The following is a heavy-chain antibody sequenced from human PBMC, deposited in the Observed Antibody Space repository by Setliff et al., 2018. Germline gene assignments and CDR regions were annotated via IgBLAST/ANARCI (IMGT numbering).Heavy chain of an antibody. CDR2: IKHDGSEK. V-gene: IGHV3-7*01. D-gene: IGHD1-26*01. Sequence: GGSLRLSCAASGFTFGSYWMTWVRQAPEKGLEWVANIKHDGSEKYYVDSVKGRFTISRDNAKNSLYLQMNSLRAEDTAVYYCARVSQWLLHAFDIWGQGTMVTVSS. J-gene: IGHJ3*02. CDR1: GFTFGSYW. CDR3: ARVSQWLLHAFDI.